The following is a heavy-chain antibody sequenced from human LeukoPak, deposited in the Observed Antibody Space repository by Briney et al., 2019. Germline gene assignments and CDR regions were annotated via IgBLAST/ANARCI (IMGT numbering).Heavy chain of an antibody. V-gene: IGHV4-4*02. CDR3: ASGAFREYFQH. Sequence: SETLSLTCAVSGGSISTNNWWTWVRQPPGKGLEWIGEIHHSGSTDYNPSLKSRVTISPDKSKNQFSLTLTSVTAADTAVYYCASGAFREYFQHWGQGTLVTVSS. D-gene: IGHD3-10*01. J-gene: IGHJ1*01. CDR2: IHHSGST. CDR1: GGSISTNNW.